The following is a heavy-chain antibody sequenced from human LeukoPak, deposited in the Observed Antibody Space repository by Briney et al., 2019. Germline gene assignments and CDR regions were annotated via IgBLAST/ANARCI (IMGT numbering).Heavy chain of an antibody. D-gene: IGHD3-22*01. V-gene: IGHV3-11*04. J-gene: IGHJ4*02. CDR2: ISSSGSTI. CDR3: AKDALRLLLLSDY. Sequence: PGGSLRLSCAASGFTFSDYYMSWIRQAPGKGLEWVSYISSSGSTIYYADSVKGRFTISRDNSKNTLYLQMNSLRAEDTAVYYCAKDALRLLLLSDYWGQGTLVTVSS. CDR1: GFTFSDYY.